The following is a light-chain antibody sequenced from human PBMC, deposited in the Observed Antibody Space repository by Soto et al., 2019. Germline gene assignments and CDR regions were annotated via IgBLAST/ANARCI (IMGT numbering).Light chain of an antibody. CDR2: HAS. V-gene: IGKV3-15*01. CDR1: QSMYNN. Sequence: EIVMTQSPATLSVSPGERATLSCRASQSMYNNLAWYQQKPGQAPRLLIYHASARATGIPARFSGSGSGTEFPLTISSLQFEDFSVYYCQQYNNWALTFGGGTKVEI. CDR3: QQYNNWALT. J-gene: IGKJ4*01.